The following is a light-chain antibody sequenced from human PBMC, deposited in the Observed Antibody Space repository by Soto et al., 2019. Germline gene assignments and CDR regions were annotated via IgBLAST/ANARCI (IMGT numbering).Light chain of an antibody. V-gene: IGKV1-5*01. CDR1: QNIGNW. CDR3: QQYNDEPWT. CDR2: DAS. J-gene: IGKJ1*01. Sequence: DIQMTQSPSTLSASVGDRVTITCRASQNIGNWLAWYQRKPGKTPDLLIYDASSLESGVPLRFSGSGSGTEFTLTISSLQTDDSATYYCQQYNDEPWTFGQGTKVEIK.